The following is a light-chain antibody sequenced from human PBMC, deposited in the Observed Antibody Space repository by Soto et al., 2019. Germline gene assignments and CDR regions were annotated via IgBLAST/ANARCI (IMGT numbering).Light chain of an antibody. CDR2: DVS. J-gene: IGLJ1*01. Sequence: QSALTQPRSVCGSPGQSVTISCTGTSSDVGGYNYVSWYQQHPGKAPKLMIYDVSKRPSGVPDRFSGSKSGNTASLTISGLQAEDEADYYCCSYAGSYTRYVFGTGTKLTVL. V-gene: IGLV2-11*01. CDR1: SSDVGGYNY. CDR3: CSYAGSYTRYV.